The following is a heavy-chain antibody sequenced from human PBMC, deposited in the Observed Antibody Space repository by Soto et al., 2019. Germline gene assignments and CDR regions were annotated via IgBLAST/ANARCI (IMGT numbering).Heavy chain of an antibody. Sequence: SETLSLTCTVSGGSISSSSYFWGWIRQPPGKGLEWIGSIYYSGSTYYNPPLKSRVTVSVDTSKNQFSLKLSSVTAADTAVYYCARHPSDFWFDPWGQGTLVTVAS. CDR3: ARHPSDFWFDP. D-gene: IGHD2-21*02. J-gene: IGHJ5*02. CDR1: GGSISSSSYF. CDR2: IYYSGST. V-gene: IGHV4-39*01.